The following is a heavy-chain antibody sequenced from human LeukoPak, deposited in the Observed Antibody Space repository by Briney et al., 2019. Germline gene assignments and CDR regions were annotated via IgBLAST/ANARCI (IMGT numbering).Heavy chain of an antibody. CDR2: ISSGSSFI. Sequence: PGGSLKLSCAASGFTFSSYSMNWVRQAPGKGLEWVSSISSGSSFIYYADSVKGRFTISRDNAKNSLFLQMNSLRAEDTAVYYCARESSGYFYWGQGTLVTVSS. CDR3: ARESSGYFY. CDR1: GFTFSSYS. D-gene: IGHD3-22*01. V-gene: IGHV3-21*01. J-gene: IGHJ4*02.